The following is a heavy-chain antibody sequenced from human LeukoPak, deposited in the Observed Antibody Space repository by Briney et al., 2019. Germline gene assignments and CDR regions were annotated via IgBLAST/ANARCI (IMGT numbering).Heavy chain of an antibody. Sequence: GGSLRLSCAASGFTFNNYAMTWVRQAPGKGLEWVSSISASGGNTYYSDYVKGRFTISRDNSTNTLYLQMNSLRVEDTAVYYCAKDWPSEWQELPDYDAVDIWGQGMMVTVSS. CDR3: AKDWPSEWQELPDYDAVDI. CDR2: ISASGGNT. CDR1: GFTFNNYA. D-gene: IGHD6-13*01. J-gene: IGHJ3*02. V-gene: IGHV3-23*01.